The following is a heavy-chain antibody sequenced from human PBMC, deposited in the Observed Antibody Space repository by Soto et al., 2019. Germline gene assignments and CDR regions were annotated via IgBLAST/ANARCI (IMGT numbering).Heavy chain of an antibody. J-gene: IGHJ3*02. CDR2: IYYSGST. CDR1: GGSISSSSYY. D-gene: IGHD2-2*03. Sequence: QSQTLSLTCTVSGGSISSSSYYWGWIRQPPGKGLEWIGSIYYSGSTYYNPSLKSRVTISVDTSKNQFSLKLSSVTAADTAVYYCARPLDIVVVPAAIPPPNDAFDIWGQGTMVTVSS. CDR3: ARPLDIVVVPAAIPPPNDAFDI. V-gene: IGHV4-39*01.